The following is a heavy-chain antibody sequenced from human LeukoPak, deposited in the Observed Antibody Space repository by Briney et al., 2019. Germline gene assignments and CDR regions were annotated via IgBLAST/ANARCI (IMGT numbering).Heavy chain of an antibody. CDR3: ARGTAGYCSSTSCYHFDP. V-gene: IGHV3-64*01. Sequence: GGSLRLSCAASGFTFSSYAMPWVRQAPGKGLEYVSAISSNGGSTYYANSVKGRFTISRDNSKNTLYLQMGSLRAEDMAVYYCARGTAGYCSSTSCYHFDPWGRGTLVTVSS. CDR2: ISSNGGST. D-gene: IGHD2-2*01. CDR1: GFTFSSYA. J-gene: IGHJ5*02.